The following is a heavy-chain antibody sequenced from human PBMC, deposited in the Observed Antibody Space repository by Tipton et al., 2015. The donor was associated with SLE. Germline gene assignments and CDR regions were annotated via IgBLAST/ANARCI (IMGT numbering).Heavy chain of an antibody. CDR3: ARGGSWALLGYFDL. CDR2: IKQDGSEK. Sequence: SLRLSCAASGFTFSSYEMNWVRQAPGKGLEWVANIKQDGSEKYYVDSVKGRFTISRDNSKNTLYLQMNSLRAEDTAVYYCARGGSWALLGYFDLWGRGTLVTVSS. CDR1: GFTFSSYE. D-gene: IGHD1-26*01. V-gene: IGHV3-7*01. J-gene: IGHJ2*01.